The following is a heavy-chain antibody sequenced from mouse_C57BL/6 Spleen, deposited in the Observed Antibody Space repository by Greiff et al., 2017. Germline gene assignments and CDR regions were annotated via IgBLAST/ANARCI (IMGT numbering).Heavy chain of an antibody. Sequence: QVQLQQSGAELVKPGASVKMSCKASGYTFTSYWITWVKQRPGQGLEWIGDIYPGSGSTNYNEKFKSKATLTVDTSSSTAYLQLSSLTSEDSAVYYCARSPRDYYGSSYGAMDYWGQGTSVTVSS. CDR3: ARSPRDYYGSSYGAMDY. CDR2: IYPGSGST. D-gene: IGHD1-1*01. J-gene: IGHJ4*01. CDR1: GYTFTSYW. V-gene: IGHV1-55*01.